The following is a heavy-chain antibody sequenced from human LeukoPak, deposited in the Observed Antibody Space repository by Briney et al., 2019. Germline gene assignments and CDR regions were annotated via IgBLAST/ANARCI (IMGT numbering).Heavy chain of an antibody. D-gene: IGHD6-13*01. V-gene: IGHV4-39*01. CDR2: IFYRGST. J-gene: IGHJ5*02. CDR3: ARKGLEAPSWYGDWFDP. CDR1: GGSFSSSSYY. Sequence: SEALSLTCTVPGGSFSSSSYYWGWIRQPPGRGLEGSGSIFYRGSTYYNPSLKSRVTTSVDTSKNQISLELGSMTAADTAVYYCARKGLEAPSWYGDWFDPSGQGSLVTASS.